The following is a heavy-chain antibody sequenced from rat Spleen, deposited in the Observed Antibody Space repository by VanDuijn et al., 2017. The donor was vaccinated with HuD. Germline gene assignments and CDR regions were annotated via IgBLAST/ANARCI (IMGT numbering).Heavy chain of an antibody. CDR1: GFTFNNYW. J-gene: IGHJ4*01. Sequence: EVQLVESGGGLVQPGGSLKLSCVASGFTFNNYWMTWIRQAPGKGLEWVASITNASGRTYYPDSVKGRFTLSRDNAKSTLYLQMGSLRSEDTATYYCARPDGYTYVMDAWGQGASVTVSS. CDR2: ITNASGRT. V-gene: IGHV5-31*01. CDR3: ARPDGYTYVMDA. D-gene: IGHD1-4*01.